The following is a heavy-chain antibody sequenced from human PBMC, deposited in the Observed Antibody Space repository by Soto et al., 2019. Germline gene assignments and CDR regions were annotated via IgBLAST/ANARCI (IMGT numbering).Heavy chain of an antibody. CDR3: TRVSGQRRYSSSWFYFDP. Sequence: PSETLSLTCTVSGDSITSDYWTWIRQPPGKGLEWIGYVSHSGGAGYNPSLESRVSILMGMSDNQFSLKVTSVTAADTAVYYCTRVSGQRRYSSSWFYFDPWGQGILVTVSS. D-gene: IGHD6-13*01. V-gene: IGHV4-59*01. CDR1: GDSITSDY. J-gene: IGHJ5*02. CDR2: VSHSGGA.